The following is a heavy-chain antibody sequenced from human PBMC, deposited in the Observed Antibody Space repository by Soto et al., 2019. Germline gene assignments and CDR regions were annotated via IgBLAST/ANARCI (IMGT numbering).Heavy chain of an antibody. CDR3: ARNGR. J-gene: IGHJ4*01. CDR2: IKPDGSAT. Sequence: EVQLVESGGGLVQPGGSLRLSCAASGFTFNTDWMSWVRQAPGKGLEWVANIKPDGSATDYVDSVKGRFTISRDNANNSMFLQMNSLRTEDTAVYYCARNGRWGHGTFVTVSS. V-gene: IGHV3-7*05. D-gene: IGHD2-8*01. CDR1: GFTFNTDW.